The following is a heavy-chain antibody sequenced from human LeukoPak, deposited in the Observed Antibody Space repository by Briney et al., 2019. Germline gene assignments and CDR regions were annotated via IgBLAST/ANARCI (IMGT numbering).Heavy chain of an antibody. V-gene: IGHV3-48*04. J-gene: IGHJ4*02. CDR3: ATSARTYIGSSLDY. CDR1: GFTFFSHS. CDR2: ISGSGTTM. D-gene: IGHD2-15*01. Sequence: GGSLRLSCAASGFTFFSHSMNWVRQAPGKGLEWVSYISGSGTTMYYADSVKGRFTISRDNAKNTLYLQMNSLRAEDTALYYCATSARTYIGSSLDYWGQGTLVTVSS.